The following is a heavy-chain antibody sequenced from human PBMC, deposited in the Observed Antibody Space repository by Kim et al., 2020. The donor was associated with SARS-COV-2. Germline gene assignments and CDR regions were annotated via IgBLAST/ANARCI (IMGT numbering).Heavy chain of an antibody. D-gene: IGHD2-15*01. J-gene: IGHJ3*02. CDR3: ATCSGGSCYHDAFDI. V-gene: IGHV3-30*03. Sequence: ESVKGRFTISRDNSKNTLYLKMNSLRAEDTAVYYCATCSGGSCYHDAFDIWGQGTLVTVSS.